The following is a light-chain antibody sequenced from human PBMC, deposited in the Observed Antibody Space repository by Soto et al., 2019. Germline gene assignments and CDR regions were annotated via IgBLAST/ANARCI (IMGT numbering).Light chain of an antibody. CDR2: EGS. V-gene: IGLV2-23*01. CDR1: SSDVGSYNL. J-gene: IGLJ1*01. Sequence: QSALTQPASVSGSPGQSITISCTGTSSDVGSYNLVSWYQQHPGKAPKVMIYEGSKRPSGVSNRFSGSKSGNTASLTISGLQAEHEADYYCCSYAGSSTYVFGTGTKVTV. CDR3: CSYAGSSTYV.